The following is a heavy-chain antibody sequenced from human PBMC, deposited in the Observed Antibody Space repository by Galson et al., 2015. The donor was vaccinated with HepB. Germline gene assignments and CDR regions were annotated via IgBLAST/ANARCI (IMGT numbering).Heavy chain of an antibody. D-gene: IGHD3-16*02. J-gene: IGHJ5*02. Sequence: SLRLSCAASGFTFSSYGMHWVRQAPGKGLEWVAVISYDGSNKYYADSVKGRFTISRDNSKNTLYLQMNSLRAEDTAVYYCAKAASYDYVWGSYRPWGQGTLVTVSS. CDR3: AKAASYDYVWGSYRP. CDR1: GFTFSSYG. CDR2: ISYDGSNK. V-gene: IGHV3-30*18.